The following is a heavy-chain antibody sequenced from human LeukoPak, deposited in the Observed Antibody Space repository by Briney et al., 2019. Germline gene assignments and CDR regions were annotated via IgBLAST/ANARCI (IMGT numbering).Heavy chain of an antibody. D-gene: IGHD4-17*01. CDR1: GFTFNNYA. J-gene: IGHJ4*02. V-gene: IGHV3-23*01. Sequence: GPSLRLSCAASGFTFNNYAMNWVRQAPGEGLEWVSVITSSGSTYYVDSVKGRFTISRDNSKNTLYLQMNSLRAEDTAIYYCAKDLYGDYDFDCWGRGTLVTVSS. CDR3: AKDLYGDYDFDC. CDR2: ITSSGST.